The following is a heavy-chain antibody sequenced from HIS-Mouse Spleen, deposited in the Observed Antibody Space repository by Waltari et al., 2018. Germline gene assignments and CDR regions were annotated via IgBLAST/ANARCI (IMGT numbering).Heavy chain of an antibody. V-gene: IGHV4-39*07. D-gene: IGHD6-13*01. CDR3: AREIPYSSSWYDWYFDL. CDR1: GGSISSSSYY. CDR2: IYYLGST. J-gene: IGHJ2*01. Sequence: QLQLQESGPGLVKPSETLSLTCTVSGGSISSSSYYWGWIRQPPGKWLEWIGSIYYLGSTYYNPSLKSRVTISVDTSKNQFSLKLSSVTAADTAVYYCAREIPYSSSWYDWYFDLWGRGTLVTVSS.